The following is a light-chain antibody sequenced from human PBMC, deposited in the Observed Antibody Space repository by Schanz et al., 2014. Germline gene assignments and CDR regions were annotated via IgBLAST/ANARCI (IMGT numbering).Light chain of an antibody. J-gene: IGKJ1*01. CDR2: GAS. CDR3: QQDYNLPWT. Sequence: EIVLTQSPGTLSLSPGERATLSCRASQSVGISYFAWFQQKPGQAPRLVIYGASNRATGIPARFSGSGSGTDFTLTISSLEPEDFAVYYCQQDYNLPWTFGQGTKVEIK. V-gene: IGKV3D-7*01. CDR1: QSVGISY.